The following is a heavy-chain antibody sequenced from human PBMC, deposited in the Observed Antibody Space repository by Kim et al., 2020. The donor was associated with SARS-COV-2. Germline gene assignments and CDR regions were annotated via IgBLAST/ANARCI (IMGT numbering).Heavy chain of an antibody. CDR3: ARVTSWYFDL. CDR1: GFPFSRNY. D-gene: IGHD2-2*01. CDR2: IYSSEST. V-gene: IGHV3-66*01. Sequence: GGSLRLSCAASGFPFSRNYMAWVRQAPGKGLEWVSSIYSSESTYYADSVKGRFTISRDNSKKTLYLQMNSLSADDTAVYYCARVTSWYFDLWGRGTLVTVSS. J-gene: IGHJ2*01.